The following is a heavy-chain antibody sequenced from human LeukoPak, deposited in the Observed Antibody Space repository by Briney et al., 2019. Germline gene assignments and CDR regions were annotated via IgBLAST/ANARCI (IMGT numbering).Heavy chain of an antibody. D-gene: IGHD7-27*01. V-gene: IGHV3-23*01. CDR1: GFTFSSYA. CDR3: AKEAGHWDFDY. J-gene: IGHJ4*02. Sequence: GGSLRLSCAASGFTFSSYAMSWLRQAPGKGLEWVSTVSANGVGTYYTDSVKGRFTISRDNSKNTLYLRMNGLRAEDTAVYHCAKEAGHWDFDYWGQGTLVTVSS. CDR2: VSANGVGT.